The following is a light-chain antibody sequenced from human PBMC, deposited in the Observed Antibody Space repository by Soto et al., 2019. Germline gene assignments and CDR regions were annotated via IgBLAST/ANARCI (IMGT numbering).Light chain of an antibody. V-gene: IGKV3-15*01. CDR1: QSVNDA. CDR2: STS. J-gene: IGKJ1*01. CDR3: QQYKNWPRT. Sequence: EMVMTQSPATLSVSPGESATLSCRASQSVNDALAWYQQQPGQAPRLLIYSTSARATGIPARFSGSGSGTEFTLTISGLQSEDFAVYYCQQYKNWPRTFGQGTKVEIK.